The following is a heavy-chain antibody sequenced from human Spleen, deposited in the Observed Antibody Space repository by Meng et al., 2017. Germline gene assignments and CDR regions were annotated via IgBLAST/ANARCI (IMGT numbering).Heavy chain of an antibody. Sequence: MQLQESGPGLVKPSPTLSLPCTVSGGSICSGGYYWSWIRQHPGKGLEWIGYIYYSGSTYYNPSLKSRVTISVDTSKNQFSLKLSSVTAADTAVYYCASYYYDSSALGYFQHWGQGTLVTVSS. V-gene: IGHV4-31*03. D-gene: IGHD3-22*01. CDR1: GGSICSGGYY. CDR3: ASYYYDSSALGYFQH. CDR2: IYYSGST. J-gene: IGHJ1*01.